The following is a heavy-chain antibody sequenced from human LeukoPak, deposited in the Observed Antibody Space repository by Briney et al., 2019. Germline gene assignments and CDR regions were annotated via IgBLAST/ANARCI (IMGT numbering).Heavy chain of an antibody. Sequence: SETLSLTCAVHGGSFSGYSWSWIRQPPGKGLEWIGYIYHSGSTYYNPSLKSRVTISVDRSKNQFSLKLSSVTAADTAVYYCARARYYYGMDVWGQGTTVTVSS. CDR1: GGSFSGYS. J-gene: IGHJ6*02. CDR3: ARARYYYGMDV. V-gene: IGHV4-30-2*01. CDR2: IYHSGST.